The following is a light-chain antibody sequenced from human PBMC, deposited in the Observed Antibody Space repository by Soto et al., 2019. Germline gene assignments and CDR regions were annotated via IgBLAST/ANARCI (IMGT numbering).Light chain of an antibody. CDR1: SSNIGNNY. Sequence: QSVLTQPPSVSVAPGQKVTISCSGSSSNIGNNYVSWYQQLPGAAPKLVIRDNNERPSGIPDRFSGSKSGTSATLGITGLQAEDEADYYCGTWDSSLSGVVFGGGTQLTVL. CDR3: GTWDSSLSGVV. CDR2: DNN. V-gene: IGLV1-51*01. J-gene: IGLJ2*01.